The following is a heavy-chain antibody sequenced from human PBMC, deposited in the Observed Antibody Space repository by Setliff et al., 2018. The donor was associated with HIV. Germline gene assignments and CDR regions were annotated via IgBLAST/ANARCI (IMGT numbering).Heavy chain of an antibody. CDR2: IYYSGST. CDR1: GGSISSSSSY. J-gene: IGHJ5*02. CDR3: ARVWLHFGADILRFDP. D-gene: IGHD3-16*01. V-gene: IGHV4-39*01. Sequence: PSETLSLTCTVSGGSISSSSSYWGWIRQSPGKGLEWIGSIYYSGSTYYNPSLKSRVTISVDTSKDQFSLRLSSVTAADTAVYYCARVWLHFGADILRFDPWGQGLLVTVSS.